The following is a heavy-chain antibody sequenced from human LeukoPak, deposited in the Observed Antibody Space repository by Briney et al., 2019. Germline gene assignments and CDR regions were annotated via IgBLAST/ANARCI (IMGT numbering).Heavy chain of an antibody. V-gene: IGHV1-3*03. CDR2: INAGNGNT. J-gene: IGHJ5*02. CDR3: ARSSVARGGTTVTTGRWFDP. Sequence: GASVKVSCKASGYTFTSYAMHWVRQAPGQRLEWMGWINAGNGNTKYSQEFQGRVTITRDTSASTAYMELSSLRSEDMAVYYCARSSVARGGTTVTTGRWFDPWGQGTLVTVSS. D-gene: IGHD4-17*01. CDR1: GYTFTSYA.